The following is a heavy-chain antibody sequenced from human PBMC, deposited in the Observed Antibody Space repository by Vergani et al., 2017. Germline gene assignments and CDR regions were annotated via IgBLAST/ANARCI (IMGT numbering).Heavy chain of an antibody. CDR1: GGSMSGYY. Sequence: QVRLQESGPGLVKPSETLSLTCSVSGGSMSGYYWSWIRQPPGKELEWIGYMYHSGSTNYNPSLETRVTISGDTSKNQFSLKLNSVTAADTAVYYCGRQRPGSGWSPGDFDDWGQGILVTVSS. CDR2: MYHSGST. J-gene: IGHJ4*02. V-gene: IGHV4-59*01. CDR3: GRQRPGSGWSPGDFDD. D-gene: IGHD6-19*01.